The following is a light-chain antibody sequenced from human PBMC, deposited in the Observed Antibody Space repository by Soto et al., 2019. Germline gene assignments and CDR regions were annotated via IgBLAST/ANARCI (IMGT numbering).Light chain of an antibody. V-gene: IGKV3-15*01. CDR3: QQYNNWWT. J-gene: IGKJ1*01. Sequence: IVMPQSTATLSVSPGERATLSCRASQSVSSNLAWYQQKPGQAPRLLIYGASTRATGIPARFSGSGSGTEFTLTISSLQSEDFAVYYCQQYNNWWTFGQGTKVDIK. CDR2: GAS. CDR1: QSVSSN.